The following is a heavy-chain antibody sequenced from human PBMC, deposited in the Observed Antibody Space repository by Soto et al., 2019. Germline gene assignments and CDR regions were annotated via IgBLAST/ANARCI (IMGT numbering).Heavy chain of an antibody. D-gene: IGHD3-22*01. J-gene: IGHJ6*02. CDR2: INPSGGST. CDR3: ARDRQWLLFRRDYYYYYGMDV. Sequence: ASVKVSCKASGYTFTSYYMHWVRQAPGQGLEWMGIINPSGGSTSYAQKFQGRVTMTRDTSTSTVCMELSSLRSEDTAVYYCARDRQWLLFRRDYYYYYGMDVWGQGTTVTVSS. CDR1: GYTFTSYY. V-gene: IGHV1-46*01.